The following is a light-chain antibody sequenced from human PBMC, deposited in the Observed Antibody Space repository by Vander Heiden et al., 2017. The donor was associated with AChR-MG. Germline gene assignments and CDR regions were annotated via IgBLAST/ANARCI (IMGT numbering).Light chain of an antibody. V-gene: IGLV1-51*01. CDR2: DNN. CDR1: SYNIGNNY. J-gene: IGLJ2*01. CDR3: GTWDSSLSASVV. Sequence: QSVLTQPPSVSAAPGQTVTISCSGSSYNIGNNYVSWYQQLPGTAPKLLIYDNNKRPVGIPDRFSGSKSGTSATLGITGLQTGDEADYYCGTWDSSLSASVVFGGGTELTGL.